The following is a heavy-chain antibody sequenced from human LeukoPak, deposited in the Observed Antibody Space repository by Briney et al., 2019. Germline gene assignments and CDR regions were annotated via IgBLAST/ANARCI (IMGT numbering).Heavy chain of an antibody. D-gene: IGHD3-9*01. CDR1: GGSISSSSYS. J-gene: IGHJ4*02. CDR3: ARGYDILTDYFY. V-gene: IGHV4-39*07. Sequence: SETLSLTCTVSGGSISSSSYSWGWIRQPPGKGLEWIGSIYYSGSTYYNPSLKSRVTISVDTSKNQFSLKLSSVTAADTAVYYCARGYDILTDYFYWGQGTLVTVSS. CDR2: IYYSGST.